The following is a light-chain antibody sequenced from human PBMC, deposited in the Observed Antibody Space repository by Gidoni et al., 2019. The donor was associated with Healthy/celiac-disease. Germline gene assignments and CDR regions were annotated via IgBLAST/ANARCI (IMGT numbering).Light chain of an antibody. Sequence: DIQMTQSPSSLSASVGDRVTITCRASQRISSYLNWYQQKPGKAPKLLIYAASSLQSGVPSRFSGSGSGTDFTLTIRSLQPEDFATYYCQQSYSTPKTFXQXTKVXIK. CDR3: QQSYSTPKT. CDR2: AAS. CDR1: QRISSY. V-gene: IGKV1-39*01. J-gene: IGKJ1*01.